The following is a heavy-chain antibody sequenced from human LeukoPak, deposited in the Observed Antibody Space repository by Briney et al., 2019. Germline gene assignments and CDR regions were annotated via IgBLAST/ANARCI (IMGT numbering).Heavy chain of an antibody. CDR1: GYTFTSYG. D-gene: IGHD3-22*01. CDR3: ARGEYGYYYMEDYYYMDV. J-gene: IGHJ6*03. CDR2: ISAYNGNT. Sequence: ASVKVSCKASGYTFTSYGISWVRQAPGQGLGWMGWISAYNGNTNYAQKLQGRVTMTTDTSTSTAYMELRSLRSDDTAVYYCARGEYGYYYMEDYYYMDVWGKGTTVTVSS. V-gene: IGHV1-18*01.